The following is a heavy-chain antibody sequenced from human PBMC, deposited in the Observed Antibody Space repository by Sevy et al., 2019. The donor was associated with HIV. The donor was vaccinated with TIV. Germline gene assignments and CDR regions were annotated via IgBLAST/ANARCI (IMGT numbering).Heavy chain of an antibody. CDR3: ARGLGRWVTVEVGDY. CDR2: ISSSSSYI. J-gene: IGHJ4*02. D-gene: IGHD2-21*02. CDR1: GFTLSSYN. Sequence: GGSLRLSCAASGFTLSSYNMNWVRQAPGKGLEWVSSISSSSSYIYYADSVKGRFTISRDNAKNSLYLQMNSLRAEDTAVYYCARGLGRWVTVEVGDYWGQGSLVTVSS. V-gene: IGHV3-21*01.